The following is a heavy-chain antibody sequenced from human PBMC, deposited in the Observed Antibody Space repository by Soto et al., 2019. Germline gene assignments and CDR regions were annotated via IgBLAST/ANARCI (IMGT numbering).Heavy chain of an antibody. V-gene: IGHV3-73*01. Sequence: EVQLVESGGGLVQPGGSLKLSCAASGFTVSGSAVHWVRQASGKGLEWVGRIRSKTNSYATAYAASVKGRFTISRDDSKNTAYFQMNSLKPEDTAVYYCTSHLWELSFPRAFDIWGLGTMVTVSS. CDR3: TSHLWELSFPRAFDI. CDR2: IRSKTNSYAT. CDR1: GFTVSGSA. D-gene: IGHD3-16*02. J-gene: IGHJ3*02.